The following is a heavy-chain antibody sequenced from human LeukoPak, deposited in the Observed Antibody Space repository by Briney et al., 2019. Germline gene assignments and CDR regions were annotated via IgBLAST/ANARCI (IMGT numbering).Heavy chain of an antibody. CDR2: IYYSGST. D-gene: IGHD2-15*01. J-gene: IGHJ2*01. Sequence: SETLSLTCTVSGGSISSYYWSWIRQPPGKGLEWIGYIYYSGSTDYNPSLKSRVTISVDTSKNQFSLKLSSVTAADTAVYYCARHYCSGGSCLRREYWYFDLWGRGTLVTVSS. CDR3: ARHYCSGGSCLRREYWYFDL. V-gene: IGHV4-59*08. CDR1: GGSISSYY.